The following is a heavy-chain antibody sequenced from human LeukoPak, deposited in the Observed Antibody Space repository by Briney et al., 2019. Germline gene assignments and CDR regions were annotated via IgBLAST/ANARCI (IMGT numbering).Heavy chain of an antibody. V-gene: IGHV3-30*18. J-gene: IGHJ4*02. CDR1: GFTFSSYG. D-gene: IGHD6-25*01. CDR2: ISYDGSNK. Sequence: GGSLRLSCAASGFTFSSYGMHWVRQAPGKGLEWVAVISYDGSNKYYADSVKGRFTISRDNSKNTLYLQMNSLRAEDTAVYYRAKDWSSAVDYWGQGTLVTVSS. CDR3: AKDWSSAVDY.